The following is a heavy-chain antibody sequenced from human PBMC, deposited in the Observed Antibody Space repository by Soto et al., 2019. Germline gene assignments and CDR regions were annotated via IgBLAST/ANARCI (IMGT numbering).Heavy chain of an antibody. CDR2: MANDGSYQ. D-gene: IGHD2-15*01. CDR1: GFIFSTYG. J-gene: IGHJ4*02. V-gene: IGHV3-30*03. Sequence: QVQLVESGGGVVQPGGSLRLSCATSGFIFSTYGMQWVRQSPGEGLEWVAVMANDGSYQYYADSVKGRFTVSRDNSKKTLYLQKDSLTREDTAGYYCARSIGGSSYYPPDYWGQGTLVPVSS. CDR3: ARSIGGSSYYPPDY.